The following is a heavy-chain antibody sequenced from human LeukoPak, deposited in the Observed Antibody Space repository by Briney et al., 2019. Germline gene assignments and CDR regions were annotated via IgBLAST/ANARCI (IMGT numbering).Heavy chain of an antibody. CDR1: GDTFSSYA. CDR3: ASGYCSGGSCYPDY. Sequence: ASVKVSCKASGDTFSSYAINWVRQAPGQGLEWMGRIIPILGITNYAQKFQGRVTITADKSTSTAYMELSSLRSEDTAVYYCASGYCSGGSCYPDYWGQGTLVTVSS. J-gene: IGHJ4*02. V-gene: IGHV1-69*04. D-gene: IGHD2-15*01. CDR2: IIPILGIT.